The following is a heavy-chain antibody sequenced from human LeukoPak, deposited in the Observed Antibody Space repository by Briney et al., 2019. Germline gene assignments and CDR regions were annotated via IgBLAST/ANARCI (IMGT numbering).Heavy chain of an antibody. CDR3: ARDRGSTNYYYYYMDV. D-gene: IGHD1-26*01. J-gene: IGHJ6*03. CDR1: GFTFSSYW. Sequence: GGSLRLSCAASGFTFSSYWMSWVRQAPGKGLEWVASIKQDGSEKYYVDSVKGRFTISRDNAKNSLYLQMNSLRAEDTAVYYCARDRGSTNYYYYYMDVWGKGTTVTVSS. CDR2: IKQDGSEK. V-gene: IGHV3-7*01.